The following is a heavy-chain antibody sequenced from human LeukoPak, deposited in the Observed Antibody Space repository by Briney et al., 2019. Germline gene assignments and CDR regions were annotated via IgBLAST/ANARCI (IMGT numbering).Heavy chain of an antibody. CDR2: ISGSGGSI. D-gene: IGHD3-9*01. CDR1: GVTFSNYG. V-gene: IGHV3-23*01. Sequence: GGTLRLSCAASGVTFSNYGINWVRQAPGKGLEWVSAISGSGGSIYYADSVKGRFTVSRDNSKNTLYLQMNSLRAEDTAIYYCGKDRSWNDILTGYYIYDFDYWGQGTLATVSS. CDR3: GKDRSWNDILTGYYIYDFDY. J-gene: IGHJ4*02.